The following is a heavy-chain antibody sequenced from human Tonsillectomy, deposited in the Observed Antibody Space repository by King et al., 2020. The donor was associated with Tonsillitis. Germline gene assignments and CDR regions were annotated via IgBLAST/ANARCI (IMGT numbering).Heavy chain of an antibody. Sequence: VKLQQWGAGLLKPSETLSLTCAVYGGSFSGYYWSWIRQPPGKGLEWIGEINHSGSTNYNPSLKSRVTISVDTSKNQFSLKLSSVTAADTAVYYCAIRHYDSSGYYYGPAFDYWGQGTLVTVSS. CDR1: GGSFSGYY. J-gene: IGHJ4*02. CDR2: INHSGST. D-gene: IGHD3-22*01. CDR3: AIRHYDSSGYYYGPAFDY. V-gene: IGHV4-34*01.